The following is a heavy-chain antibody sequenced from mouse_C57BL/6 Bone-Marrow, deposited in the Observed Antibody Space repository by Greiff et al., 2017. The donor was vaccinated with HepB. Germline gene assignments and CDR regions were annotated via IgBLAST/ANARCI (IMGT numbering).Heavy chain of an antibody. D-gene: IGHD2-5*01. CDR2: IDPSDSYT. V-gene: IGHV1-50*01. J-gene: IGHJ3*01. CDR1: GYTFTSYW. Sequence: VQLQQPGAELVKPGASVKLSCKASGYTFTSYWMQWVKQRPGQGLEWIGEIDPSDSYTNYNQKFKGKATLTVDTSSSTAYMQLSSLTSEDSAVYYCARSESNYGFAYWGQGTLVTVSA. CDR3: ARSESNYGFAY.